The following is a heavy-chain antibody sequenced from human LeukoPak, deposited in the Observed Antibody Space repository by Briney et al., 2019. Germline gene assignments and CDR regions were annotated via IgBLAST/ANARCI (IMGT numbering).Heavy chain of an antibody. CDR1: GYTFTSYD. D-gene: IGHD6-13*01. CDR3: AREGVAGTGLDY. Sequence: ASVKVSCKASGYTFTSYDINWVRQATGQGLEWMGWMNPNSGNTGYAQKFQGRVTITRNTSTSTLLMELSSLRSEDTAVYYCAREGVAGTGLDYWGQGTLVTVSS. V-gene: IGHV1-8*03. CDR2: MNPNSGNT. J-gene: IGHJ4*02.